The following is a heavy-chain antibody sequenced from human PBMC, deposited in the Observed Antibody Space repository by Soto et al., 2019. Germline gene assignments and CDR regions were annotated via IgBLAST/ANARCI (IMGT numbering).Heavy chain of an antibody. V-gene: IGHV1-8*01. D-gene: IGHD6-6*01. CDR1: GYTFTSYD. J-gene: IGHJ6*02. Sequence: ASVKVSCKASGYTFTSYDINWVRQATGQGLEWMGWMNPNSGNTGYAQKFQGRVTMTRNTSISTAYMELSSLRSEDTAVYYCASRGDSSSSGYYYYYYGMDVWGQGTTVTAP. CDR2: MNPNSGNT. CDR3: ASRGDSSSSGYYYYYYGMDV.